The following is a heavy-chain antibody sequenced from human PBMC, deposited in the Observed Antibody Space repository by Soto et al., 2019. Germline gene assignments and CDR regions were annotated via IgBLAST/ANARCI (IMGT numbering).Heavy chain of an antibody. CDR2: INHSGST. Sequence: QVQLQQWGAGLLKPSETLSLTCAVYGGSFSGYYWSWIRQPPGKGLEWIGEINHSGSTNYNPSLKSRVTISVDTSKNQFSLKLSSVTAADTAVYYCATADVDTAMVYYFDYWGQGTLVTGSS. CDR1: GGSFSGYY. V-gene: IGHV4-34*01. D-gene: IGHD5-18*01. CDR3: ATADVDTAMVYYFDY. J-gene: IGHJ4*02.